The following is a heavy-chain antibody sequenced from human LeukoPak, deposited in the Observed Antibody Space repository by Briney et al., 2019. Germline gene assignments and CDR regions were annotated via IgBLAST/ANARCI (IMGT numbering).Heavy chain of an antibody. CDR1: GFTFSSYS. CDR3: ARDAYGDNPETKNDDY. Sequence: GGSLRLSCAASGFTFSSYSMNWVRQAPGKGLEWVSSISSSSSYIYYADSVKGRFTISRDNAKNSLYLQMNSLRAEDTAVYYCARDAYGDNPETKNDDYWGQGTLATVSS. D-gene: IGHD4-17*01. J-gene: IGHJ4*02. V-gene: IGHV3-21*01. CDR2: ISSSSSYI.